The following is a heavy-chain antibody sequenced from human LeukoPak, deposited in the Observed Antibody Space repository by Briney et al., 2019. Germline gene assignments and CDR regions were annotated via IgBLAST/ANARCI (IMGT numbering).Heavy chain of an antibody. CDR1: GFTLSSNS. CDR2: IYSDNT. V-gene: IGHV3-53*01. D-gene: IGHD4/OR15-4a*01. J-gene: IGHJ4*02. CDR3: ARRAGAYSHPYDY. Sequence: PGGSLRLSCTVPGFTLSSNSMSWVRQAPGKGLEWVSFIYSDNTHYSDSVKGRFTISRDNSKNTLYLQMNSLRAEDTAVYYCARRAGAYSHPYDYWGQGTLVTVSS.